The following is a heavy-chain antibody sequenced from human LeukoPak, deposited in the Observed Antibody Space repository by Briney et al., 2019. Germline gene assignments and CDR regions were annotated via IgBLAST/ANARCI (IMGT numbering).Heavy chain of an antibody. J-gene: IGHJ4*02. CDR3: ARWGAVALPDY. CDR1: GFTFDDYG. CDR2: INWSGGST. D-gene: IGHD6-19*01. Sequence: GGSLRLSCAASGFTFDDYGMSWVRQAPGKGLEWVSGINWSGGSTGYADSVEGRFTISRDNAKNSLYLQMNSLRAEDTALYHCARWGAVALPDYWGQGTLVTVSS. V-gene: IGHV3-20*01.